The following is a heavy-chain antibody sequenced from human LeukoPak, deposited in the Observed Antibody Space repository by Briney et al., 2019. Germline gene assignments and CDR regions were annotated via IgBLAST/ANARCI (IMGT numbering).Heavy chain of an antibody. J-gene: IGHJ4*02. D-gene: IGHD5-12*01. V-gene: IGHV3-30*03. CDR3: ARSSYDDY. Sequence: GGSLRLSCAASGFTFSSYGMHWVRQAPGKGLEWVAVISYDGSNKYYADSVKGRFTISTDNAKNSLYLQMNSLRVEDTAIYFCARSSYDDYWGQGTLVTVSS. CDR2: ISYDGSNK. CDR1: GFTFSSYG.